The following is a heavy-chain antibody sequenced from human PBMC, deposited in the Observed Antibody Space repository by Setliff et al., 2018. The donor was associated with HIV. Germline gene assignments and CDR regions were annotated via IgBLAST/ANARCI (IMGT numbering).Heavy chain of an antibody. D-gene: IGHD3-22*01. Sequence: ASVKVSCKASGYTFTRYGISWVRQAPGQGLEWMGWISANNGNTKYAQRLQGRVTMTTDTSTSTSNMELRSLRSDDTAVYYCARSRTSSGYYGVTGYGMDVWGQGTTVTVSS. V-gene: IGHV1-18*01. CDR3: ARSRTSSGYYGVTGYGMDV. CDR1: GYTFTRYG. J-gene: IGHJ6*02. CDR2: ISANNGNT.